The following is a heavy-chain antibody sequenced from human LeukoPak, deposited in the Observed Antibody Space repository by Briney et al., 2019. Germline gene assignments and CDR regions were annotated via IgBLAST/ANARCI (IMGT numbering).Heavy chain of an antibody. CDR1: GYTFTSYD. D-gene: IGHD6-6*01. CDR2: MNPNSGNT. V-gene: IGHV1-8*03. Sequence: ASVKVSCKASGYTFTSYDINWVRQATGQGLEWMGWMNPNSGNTGYAQKFQGRVTTTRNTSISTAYMELSSLRSEDTAVYYCARARIAARPLDYWGQGTLVTVSS. J-gene: IGHJ4*02. CDR3: ARARIAARPLDY.